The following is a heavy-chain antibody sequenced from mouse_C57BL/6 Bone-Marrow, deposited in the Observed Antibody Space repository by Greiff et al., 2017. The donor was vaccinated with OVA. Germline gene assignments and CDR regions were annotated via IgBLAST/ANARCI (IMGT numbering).Heavy chain of an antibody. V-gene: IGHV5-17*01. Sequence: VQLLQSGAGFVKPGGSLKLSCAASGFTFSDYGMHWVRQAPAQGLAWVAYISRGSSTIYYAATVQGRSTISRDNASNTPFLQLTSLTSEDTAMYYCARPPDYWGQGTTLTVSS. CDR3: ARPPDY. J-gene: IGHJ2*01. CDR2: ISRGSSTI. CDR1: GFTFSDYG.